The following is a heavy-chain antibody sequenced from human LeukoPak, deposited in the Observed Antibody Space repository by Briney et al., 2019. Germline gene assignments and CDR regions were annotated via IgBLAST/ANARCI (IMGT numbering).Heavy chain of an antibody. Sequence: PSETLSLTCTVSGGSIINYYWSWIRQPAGTGPEWVGRIYVTGSTIYNPSLQSRLSMSVDTSKNQFSLRLTPVTAADTAVYYCARLKYYDSTGYSPGYYMDVWGKGITVTVSS. J-gene: IGHJ6*03. CDR3: ARLKYYDSTGYSPGYYMDV. CDR1: GGSIINYY. V-gene: IGHV4-4*07. D-gene: IGHD3-22*01. CDR2: IYVTGST.